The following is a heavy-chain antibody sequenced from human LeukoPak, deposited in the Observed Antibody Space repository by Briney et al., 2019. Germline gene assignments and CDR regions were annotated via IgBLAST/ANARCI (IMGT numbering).Heavy chain of an antibody. V-gene: IGHV3-21*01. Sequence: GGSLRLSCAASGFTFSSCSMNWVRQAPGKGLEWVSSISSSSSYIYYADSVKGRFTISRDNAKNSLYLQMNSLRAEDTAVYYCATFTEATYYYDSSGYFPFRYWGQGTLVTVSS. D-gene: IGHD3-22*01. J-gene: IGHJ4*02. CDR2: ISSSSSYI. CDR3: ATFTEATYYYDSSGYFPFRY. CDR1: GFTFSSCS.